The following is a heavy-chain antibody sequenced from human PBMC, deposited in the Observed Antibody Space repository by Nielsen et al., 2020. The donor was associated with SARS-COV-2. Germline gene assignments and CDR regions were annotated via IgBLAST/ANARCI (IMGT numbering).Heavy chain of an antibody. CDR1: GFTFSSYA. CDR2: ISGSGGST. J-gene: IGHJ4*02. V-gene: IGHV3-23*01. CDR3: ASVLLWNFDY. Sequence: GESLKISCAASGFTFSSYAMSWVRQAPGKGLEWVSAISGSGGSTYYADSVKGRFTISRDNSKNTLYLQMNSLRAEDTAVYYCASVLLWNFDYWGQGTLVTVSS. D-gene: IGHD3-10*01.